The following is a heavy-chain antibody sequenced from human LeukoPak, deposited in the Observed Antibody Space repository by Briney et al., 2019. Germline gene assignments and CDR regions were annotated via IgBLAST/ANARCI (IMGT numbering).Heavy chain of an antibody. J-gene: IGHJ4*02. CDR1: GFTFSDYY. Sequence: GSLRLSCAASGFTFSDYYMSCIRQAPGKGLEWIGSIYYSGSTYYNPSLKSRVTISVDTSKNQFSLKLSSVTAADTAVYYCARLGYYDFWSGYYFDYWGQGTLVTVSS. V-gene: IGHV4-59*05. D-gene: IGHD3-3*01. CDR2: IYYSGST. CDR3: ARLGYYDFWSGYYFDY.